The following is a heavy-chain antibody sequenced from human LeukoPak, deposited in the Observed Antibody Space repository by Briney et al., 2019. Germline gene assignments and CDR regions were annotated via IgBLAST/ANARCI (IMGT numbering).Heavy chain of an antibody. J-gene: IGHJ4*02. CDR3: ARDLYRIVVVPHYFDY. CDR1: GFTFSSYW. CDR2: IKKDGSEK. V-gene: IGHV3-7*01. D-gene: IGHD3-22*01. Sequence: GGSLRLSCAASGFTFSSYWMSWVRQAPGKGLEWVANIKKDGSEKYYVDSVKGQFTISRDNAKNSLYLQMNSLRAEDTAVYYCARDLYRIVVVPHYFDYWGQGTLVTVSS.